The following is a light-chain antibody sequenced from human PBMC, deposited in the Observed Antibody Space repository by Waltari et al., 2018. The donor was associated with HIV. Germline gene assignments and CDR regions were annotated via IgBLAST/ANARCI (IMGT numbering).Light chain of an antibody. J-gene: IGLJ1*01. CDR1: DSNIGSNT. CDR2: SDD. Sequence: QSVLTQPPSASGTPGQRVVISCSGSDSNIGSNTIKWFQQLPGSAPKVLVGSDDHRPPGVPDRVSCSNSGTSASLAISGVQSEDEADYYCAAWDDSLNAYVFGSGTKVTVL. V-gene: IGLV1-44*01. CDR3: AAWDDSLNAYV.